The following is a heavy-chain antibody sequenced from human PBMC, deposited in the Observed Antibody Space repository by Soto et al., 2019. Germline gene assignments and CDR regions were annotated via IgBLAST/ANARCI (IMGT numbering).Heavy chain of an antibody. D-gene: IGHD6-13*01. CDR2: ISYDGSNK. V-gene: IGHV3-30*03. CDR3: ATSQGGYSSSWFLSY. J-gene: IGHJ4*02. Sequence: GGSLRLSCAASGFTFSSYGMHWVRQAPGKGLEWVAVISYDGSNKYYADSVKGRFTISRDNYKNTLYLQMNSLRAEDTAVYYCATSQGGYSSSWFLSYWGQGTLVTVSS. CDR1: GFTFSSYG.